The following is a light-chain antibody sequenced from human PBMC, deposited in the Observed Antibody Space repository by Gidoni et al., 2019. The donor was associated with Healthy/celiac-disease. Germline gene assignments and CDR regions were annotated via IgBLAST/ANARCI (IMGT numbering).Light chain of an antibody. J-gene: IGKJ4*01. CDR3: QQRSNWPPT. CDR2: DAS. Sequence: ELELTQSPATLSFAPGERATLSCRASQSVSSYLACYQQKTGQAPRLLIYDASNSATGLPARFSGSASGTDFTLTSSRLEPEDFAVYYCQQRSNWPPTFGGGTKVEIK. V-gene: IGKV3-11*01. CDR1: QSVSSY.